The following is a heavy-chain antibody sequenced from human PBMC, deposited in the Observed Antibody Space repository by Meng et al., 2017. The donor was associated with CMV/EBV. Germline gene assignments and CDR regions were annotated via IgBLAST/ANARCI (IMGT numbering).Heavy chain of an antibody. CDR1: GYTFTGYY. CDR3: ARFMSSSWDHYFDY. CDR2: INPNSGGT. Sequence: QVQLVQCGADVKKPGASVKVPCKASGYTFTGYYMHWVRQAPGQGLEWMGWINPNSGGTNYAQKFQGRVTMTGDTSISTAYMELSRLRSDDTAVYYCARFMSSSWDHYFDYWGQGTLVTVSS. D-gene: IGHD6-13*01. J-gene: IGHJ4*02. V-gene: IGHV1-2*02.